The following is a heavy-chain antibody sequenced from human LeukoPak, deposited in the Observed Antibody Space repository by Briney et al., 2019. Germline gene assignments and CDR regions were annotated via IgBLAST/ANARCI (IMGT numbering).Heavy chain of an antibody. CDR2: IYYSGST. V-gene: IGHV4-59*01. J-gene: IGHJ4*02. Sequence: SETLSLTCAVYGGSFSGYYWSWIRQPPGKGLEWIGYIYYSGSTNYNPSLKSRVTISVDTSKNQFSLKLSSVTAADTAVYYCARDGDYYDSSGYYSLLDYWGQGTLVTVSS. D-gene: IGHD3-22*01. CDR3: ARDGDYYDSSGYYSLLDY. CDR1: GGSFSGYY.